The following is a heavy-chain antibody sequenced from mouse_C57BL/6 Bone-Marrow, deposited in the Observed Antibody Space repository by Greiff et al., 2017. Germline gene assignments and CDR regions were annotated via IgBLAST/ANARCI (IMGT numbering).Heavy chain of an antibody. V-gene: IGHV1-22*01. D-gene: IGHD1-1*01. CDR2: INPNNGGT. J-gene: IGHJ4*01. CDR1: GYTFTDYN. CDR3: ARREGTTVVDYAMDY. Sequence: VQLQQSGPELVKPGASVKMSCKASGYTFTDYNMHWVKQSHGKSLEWIGYINPNNGGTSYNQKFKGKVTLTVNKSSSTAYMELRSLTSEDSAVYYCARREGTTVVDYAMDYWGQGTSVTVSS.